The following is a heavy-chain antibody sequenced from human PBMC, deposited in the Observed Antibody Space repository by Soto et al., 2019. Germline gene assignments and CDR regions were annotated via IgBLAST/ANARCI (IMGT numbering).Heavy chain of an antibody. D-gene: IGHD2-2*01. V-gene: IGHV3-30*18. CDR1: GFTFNTFG. CDR2: ISYDGSDK. Sequence: GGSLRLSCAASGFTFNTFGMHWVRQAPGKGLEWVAVISYDGSDKYYSDSVRGRFTISRDNSMNTLYLQMNSLRTEDTAVYHCAKSPNFYCSSYHCYKYYFDYWGQGTLVTVSS. J-gene: IGHJ4*02. CDR3: AKSPNFYCSSYHCYKYYFDY.